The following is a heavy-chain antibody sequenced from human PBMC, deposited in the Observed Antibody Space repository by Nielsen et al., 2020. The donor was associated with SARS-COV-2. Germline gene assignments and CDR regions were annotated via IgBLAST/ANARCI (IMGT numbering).Heavy chain of an antibody. Sequence: SLKISCAASGFTFDDYAMHWVRQAPGKGLEWVSGISWNSGSIGYADSVKGRFTISRDNAKNSLYLQMNSLRADDTAIYYCATDSALGVVIYALAHWGQGTLVTVSS. V-gene: IGHV3-9*01. CDR1: GFTFDDYA. D-gene: IGHD3-3*01. CDR3: ATDSALGVVIYALAH. J-gene: IGHJ4*02. CDR2: ISWNSGSI.